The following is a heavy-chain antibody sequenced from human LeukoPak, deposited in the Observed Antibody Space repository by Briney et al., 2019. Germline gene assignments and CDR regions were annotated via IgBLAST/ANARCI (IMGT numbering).Heavy chain of an antibody. CDR3: ARWLRFPYNWFDP. V-gene: IGHV1-2*04. J-gene: IGHJ5*02. CDR2: INPNSGGT. D-gene: IGHD5-12*01. CDR1: GYTFTGYY. Sequence: ASVKVSCKASGYTFTGYYMHWVRQAPGQGLEWMGWINPNSGGTNYAQKFQGWVTMTRDTSISTAYMELSRLRSDDTAVYYCARWLRFPYNWFDPWGQGTLVTVSS.